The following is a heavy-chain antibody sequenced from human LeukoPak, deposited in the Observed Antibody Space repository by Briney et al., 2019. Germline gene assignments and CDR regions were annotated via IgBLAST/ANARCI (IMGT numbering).Heavy chain of an antibody. J-gene: IGHJ4*02. D-gene: IGHD1-26*01. CDR3: ARDGRRLVGATPGDY. CDR1: GFTFSSYG. CDR2: IWYDGSNK. Sequence: PGRSLRLSCAASGFTFSSYGMHWVRQAPGKGLEWVAVIWYDGSNKYYADSVKGRFTISRDNSKNTLYLQMNSLRAEDTAVYYCARDGRRLVGATPGDYWGQGTLVTVSS. V-gene: IGHV3-33*08.